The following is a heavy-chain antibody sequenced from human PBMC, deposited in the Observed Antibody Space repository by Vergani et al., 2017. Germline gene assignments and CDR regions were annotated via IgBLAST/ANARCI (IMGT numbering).Heavy chain of an antibody. V-gene: IGHV3-53*01. CDR1: GFTVSSNY. D-gene: IGHD6-6*01. Sequence: EVQLVESGGGLIQPGGSLRLSCAASGFTVSSNYMSWVRQAPGKGLEWVSVIYSGGSTYDADSVKGRFTISRDNSKNTLYLQMNSLRAEDTAVYYCAREIEYSSSSDAFVIGGQGTMVTVSS. J-gene: IGHJ3*02. CDR3: AREIEYSSSSDAFVI. CDR2: IYSGGST.